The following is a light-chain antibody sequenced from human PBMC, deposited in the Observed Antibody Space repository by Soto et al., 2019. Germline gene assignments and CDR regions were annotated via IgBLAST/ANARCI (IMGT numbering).Light chain of an antibody. CDR2: GAS. V-gene: IGKV3-20*01. Sequence: EIVLTQSPGTLSLSPGERATLSCKASQSVSSNFLAWYQRKPGQAPRLLIYGASYRATDIPYRFSGSGSGTDFTLTITRLEPEDFAVYCCQQYGTSPPTFGQGTKVEI. CDR1: QSVSSNF. CDR3: QQYGTSPPT. J-gene: IGKJ1*01.